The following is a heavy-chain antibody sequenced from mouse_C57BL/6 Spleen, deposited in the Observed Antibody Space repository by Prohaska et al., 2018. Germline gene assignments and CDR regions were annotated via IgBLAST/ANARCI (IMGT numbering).Heavy chain of an antibody. CDR1: GYTFTDNY. CDR2: INPNNGGT. D-gene: IGHD2-2*01. J-gene: IGHJ1*03. CDR3: ARRMVRDWYFDV. Sequence: SGYTFTDNYMNWVKQSHGKSLEWIGDINPNNGGTSYNQKFKDKATLTVDKSSSTAYMELSSLTSEDFVVYYGARRMVRDWYFDVWGTGTTV. V-gene: IGHV1-26*01.